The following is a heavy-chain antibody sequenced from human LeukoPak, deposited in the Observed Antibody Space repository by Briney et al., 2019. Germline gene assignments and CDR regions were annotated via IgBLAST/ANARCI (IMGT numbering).Heavy chain of an antibody. J-gene: IGHJ4*02. V-gene: IGHV3-23*01. CDR2: ISGSGGST. CDR1: GFSSGGYA. D-gene: IGHD2-2*01. CDR3: AKDGFDIVVVPAAMWEEGYFDY. Sequence: GGSLRLSCAASGFSSGGYAMSWVRQAPGKGLEWVSAISGSGGSTYYADSVKGRFTISRDNSKNTLYLQMNSLRAEDTAVYYCAKDGFDIVVVPAAMWEEGYFDYWGQGTLVTVSS.